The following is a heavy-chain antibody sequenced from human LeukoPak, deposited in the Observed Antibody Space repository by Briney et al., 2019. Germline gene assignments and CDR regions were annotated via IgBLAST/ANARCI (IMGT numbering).Heavy chain of an antibody. V-gene: IGHV4-39*07. CDR2: VYYSGTT. J-gene: IGHJ5*02. Sequence: KPSETLSLTCTVSGGSISSSTYYWGWIRQPPGKGLEWIGSVYYSGTTTYNPSLESRVTISVDTSKNQFSLKLGSVTAADTAVYYCARGAGGFSNYNWFDPWGQGTLVTVSS. D-gene: IGHD4-11*01. CDR1: GGSISSSTYY. CDR3: ARGAGGFSNYNWFDP.